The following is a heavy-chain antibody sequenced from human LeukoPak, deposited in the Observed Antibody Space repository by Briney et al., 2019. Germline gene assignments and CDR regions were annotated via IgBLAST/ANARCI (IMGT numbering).Heavy chain of an antibody. Sequence: GGSLRLSCAASGFTLSSYGMSWVRQAPGKGLEWVSTISGSACNTYYADSVKGRFTIARDNSASTLYLQMNSLGAEDTALYYCAKHTGSDFIYSVGSWGQGTLVSVSS. CDR3: AKHTGSDFIYSVGS. CDR2: ISGSACNT. V-gene: IGHV3-23*01. D-gene: IGHD1-26*01. J-gene: IGHJ4*02. CDR1: GFTLSSYG.